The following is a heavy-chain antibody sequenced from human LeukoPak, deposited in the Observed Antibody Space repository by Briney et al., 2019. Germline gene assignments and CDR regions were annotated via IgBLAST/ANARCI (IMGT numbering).Heavy chain of an antibody. J-gene: IGHJ3*02. Sequence: GGSLRLSCVASGLTFNNYWMHWVRQAPGKGLVWVSRIRTDGLETSYADSVKGRFTVSRDNAKNILYLQMNSLRAEDTAVYYCARVMSGYYVVLDIWGQGTMVTVSP. CDR1: GLTFNNYW. CDR3: ARVMSGYYVVLDI. V-gene: IGHV3-74*01. D-gene: IGHD3-3*01. CDR2: IRTDGLET.